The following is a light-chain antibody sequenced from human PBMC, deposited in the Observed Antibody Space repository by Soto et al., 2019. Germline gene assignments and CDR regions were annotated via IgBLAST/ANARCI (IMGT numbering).Light chain of an antibody. Sequence: DIQMTQSPSSRSASIGDRITITCRASQDIRNSLAWYQQKPGKVPKLLIYAASTLQSGVPSRFSGSGSGTDFTLTISSLQPEDVATYSCQKYNSAPLTFGGGTKV. CDR2: AAS. V-gene: IGKV1-27*01. J-gene: IGKJ4*01. CDR1: QDIRNS. CDR3: QKYNSAPLT.